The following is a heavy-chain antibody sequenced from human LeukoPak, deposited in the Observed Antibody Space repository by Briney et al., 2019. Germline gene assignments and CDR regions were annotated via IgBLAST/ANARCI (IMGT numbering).Heavy chain of an antibody. CDR3: AKDTHAGGPFDI. J-gene: IGHJ3*02. D-gene: IGHD3-16*01. Sequence: GGSLRLSCAASGFTFSNYAMTWVRQTPGKGLEWVSIVTGSGISTYYVDSVKGRFTISRDNAKNSLYLQMNSLRAEDMALYYCAKDTHAGGPFDIWGQGTMVTVSS. V-gene: IGHV3-23*01. CDR2: VTGSGIST. CDR1: GFTFSNYA.